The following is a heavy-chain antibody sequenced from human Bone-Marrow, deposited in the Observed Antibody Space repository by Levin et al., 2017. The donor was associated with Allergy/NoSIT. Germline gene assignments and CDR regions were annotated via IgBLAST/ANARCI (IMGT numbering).Heavy chain of an antibody. CDR1: GFSFSVYA. Sequence: GGSLRLSCAASGFSFSVYALSWVRQPPGKGLEWVSGISGSGAQTYYADSVKGRFTISRDNSENTLSLQMNSLRAEDTAVYFCAKSSCPTVEHSAGYAFHMWGQGTMVAVSS. CDR2: ISGSGAQT. D-gene: IGHD1-26*01. CDR3: AKSSCPTVEHSAGYAFHM. V-gene: IGHV3-23*01. J-gene: IGHJ3*02.